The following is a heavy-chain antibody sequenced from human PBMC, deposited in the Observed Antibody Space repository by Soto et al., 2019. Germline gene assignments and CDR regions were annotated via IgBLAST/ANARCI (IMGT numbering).Heavy chain of an antibody. CDR1: GYSFSTYW. V-gene: IGHV5-51*01. CDR2: IYPGDSDT. J-gene: IGHJ6*02. CDR3: ARALDDYVGGQYGMDV. Sequence: PGESLKISCKGSGYSFSTYWIAWVRQMPGKGLEWMGIIYPGDSDTRYSPSFQGQVTISADKSISTAYLQWSSLKASDSAMYYCARALDDYVGGQYGMDVWGQGTTVTVSS. D-gene: IGHD3-16*01.